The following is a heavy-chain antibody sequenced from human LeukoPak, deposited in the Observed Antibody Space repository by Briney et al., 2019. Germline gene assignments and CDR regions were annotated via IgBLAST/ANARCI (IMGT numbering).Heavy chain of an antibody. J-gene: IGHJ4*02. CDR2: IYYSGST. CDR3: ARELLNCSGGSCYKAYDY. CDR1: GGSFSSSSYY. V-gene: IGHV4-39*07. D-gene: IGHD2-15*01. Sequence: PSETLSLTCAVYGGSFSSSSYYWGWIRQPPGKGLEWIGSIYYSGSTYYNPSLKSRVTISVDTSKNQFSLKLSSVTAADTAVYYCARELLNCSGGSCYKAYDYWGQGTLVTVSS.